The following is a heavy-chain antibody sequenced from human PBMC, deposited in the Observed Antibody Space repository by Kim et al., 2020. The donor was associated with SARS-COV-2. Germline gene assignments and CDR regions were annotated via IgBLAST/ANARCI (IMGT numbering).Heavy chain of an antibody. J-gene: IGHJ4*02. Sequence: GGSLRLSCAASGFTFSSYGMHWVRQAPGKGLEWVAVISYDGSNKYYADSVKGRFTISRDNSKNTLYLQMNSLRAEDTAVYYCAKGWKGVTTLFDYWGQGTLVTVSS. CDR2: ISYDGSNK. D-gene: IGHD3-10*01. CDR1: GFTFSSYG. V-gene: IGHV3-30*18. CDR3: AKGWKGVTTLFDY.